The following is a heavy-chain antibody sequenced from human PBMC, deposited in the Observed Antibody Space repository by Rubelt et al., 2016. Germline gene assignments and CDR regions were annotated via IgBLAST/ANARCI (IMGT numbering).Heavy chain of an antibody. D-gene: IGHD4-11*01. J-gene: IGHJ4*02. CDR1: GFSISSGYF. Sequence: QVQLQESGPGLVKSSETLSLTCTVSGFSISSGYFWGWIRQPPGKGLEWIGSKYYSGRTFSNASLKSRVTISVDTSKNQFSLKMSSVTAADTAVYYCARQDSWYYFDHWGQGTLVTVSS. CDR2: KYYSGRT. CDR3: ARQDSWYYFDH. V-gene: IGHV4-38-2*02.